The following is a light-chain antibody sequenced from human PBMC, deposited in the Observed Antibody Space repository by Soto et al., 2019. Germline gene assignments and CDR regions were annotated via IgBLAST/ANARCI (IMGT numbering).Light chain of an antibody. CDR3: QQYANLPRT. J-gene: IGKJ1*01. V-gene: IGKV1-33*01. Sequence: DIQMTRSPSSLSASVGDRVTITCHASQDINNYLNWYQQKPGKAPKLLIYDASNLETGVPAKFSGSGSGTDFTFTISSLQPEDFATYYCQQYANLPRTFGQGTKVDI. CDR1: QDINNY. CDR2: DAS.